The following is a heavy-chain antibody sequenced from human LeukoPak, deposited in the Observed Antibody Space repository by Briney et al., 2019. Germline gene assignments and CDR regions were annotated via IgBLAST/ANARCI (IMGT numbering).Heavy chain of an antibody. CDR2: ISYDGSNK. J-gene: IGHJ4*02. CDR3: AKDVRYFDWLGIFDY. Sequence: GGSLRLSCAASGLTFSSYGMHWVRQDPGKGLAGVAVISYDGSNKYYADSVKGRFTISRDNSKNTLYLQMNSLRAEDTAVYYCAKDVRYFDWLGIFDYWGQGTLVTVSS. D-gene: IGHD3-9*01. CDR1: GLTFSSYG. V-gene: IGHV3-30*18.